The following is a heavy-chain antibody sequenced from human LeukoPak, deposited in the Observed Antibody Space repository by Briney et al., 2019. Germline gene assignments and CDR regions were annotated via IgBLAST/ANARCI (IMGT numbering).Heavy chain of an antibody. V-gene: IGHV3-23*01. J-gene: IGHJ4*02. CDR2: ISGSGGST. Sequence: GGSLRLSCAASGFTFSSYAMSWVRQAPGKGLEWVSAISGSGGSTYYADSVKGRFTISKDNSKNTLYLQMNSLRAEDTAVYYCAKGREGSWYAFDYWGQGTLVTVSS. D-gene: IGHD6-13*01. CDR1: GFTFSSYA. CDR3: AKGREGSWYAFDY.